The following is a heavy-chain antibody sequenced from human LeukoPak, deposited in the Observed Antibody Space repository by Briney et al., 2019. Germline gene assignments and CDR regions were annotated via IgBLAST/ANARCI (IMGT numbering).Heavy chain of an antibody. V-gene: IGHV3-64*02. CDR3: VRRGGYNFDY. Sequence: GGSLRLSCAASGFPFSSYAMHWVRQAPGKGLEYVSAICSNAACAYYADSVRGRFTISRDNSKNTVYLQMGNLRVEDTAVYYCVRRGGYNFDYWGQGTLVTVSS. CDR1: GFPFSSYA. J-gene: IGHJ4*02. D-gene: IGHD5-24*01. CDR2: ICSNAACA.